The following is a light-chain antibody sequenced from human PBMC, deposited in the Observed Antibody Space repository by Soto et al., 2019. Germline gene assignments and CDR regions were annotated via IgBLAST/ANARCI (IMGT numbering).Light chain of an antibody. CDR2: TAS. J-gene: IGKJ1*01. CDR1: QSIMTY. V-gene: IGKV1-39*01. Sequence: DIQMTQSPSSLSASVGDRVTISCRASQSIMTYLNWYQQKPGEAPKLLIYTASTLHNGVPSRFSGGGSGPDFTLTISSLQHEDFATYYCQQTYSAPRTFGQGTKVDIK. CDR3: QQTYSAPRT.